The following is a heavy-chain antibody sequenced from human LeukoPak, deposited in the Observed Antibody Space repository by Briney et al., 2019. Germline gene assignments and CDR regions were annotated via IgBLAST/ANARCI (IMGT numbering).Heavy chain of an antibody. J-gene: IGHJ6*03. CDR1: GFNFDAYA. Sequence: PGGSLRLSCAAAGFNFDAYAMHWVRQAPGKGLEWVSGINWNSGTKGYADAVEGRFTISRDNAKSSLYLQMNSLRTEDAALYYCAKDVGTAFDYYYMDVWGKGPAVTVFS. D-gene: IGHD3-16*01. CDR3: AKDVGTAFDYYYMDV. V-gene: IGHV3-9*01. CDR2: INWNSGTK.